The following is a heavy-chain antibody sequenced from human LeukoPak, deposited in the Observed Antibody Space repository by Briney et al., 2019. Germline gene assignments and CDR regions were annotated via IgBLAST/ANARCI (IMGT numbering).Heavy chain of an antibody. CDR1: GGTFSSYA. J-gene: IGHJ6*04. CDR3: ARHITMVRGVIGSYYYYGMDV. CDR2: IIPTFGTA. Sequence: SVKVSCKASGGTFSSYAISWVRQAPGQGLEWMGGIIPTFGTANYAQKFQGRVTITADKSTSTAYMELSSLRSEDTAVYYCARHITMVRGVIGSYYYYGMDVWGKGTTVTVSS. V-gene: IGHV1-69*06. D-gene: IGHD3-10*01.